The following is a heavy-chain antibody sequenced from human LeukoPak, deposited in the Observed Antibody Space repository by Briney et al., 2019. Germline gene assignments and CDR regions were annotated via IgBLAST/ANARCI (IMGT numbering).Heavy chain of an antibody. Sequence: GESLKISCKGSGFTFRNSWIAWVRQMPGKGLERMGIIYPGDSDTRYSPSFQGQVTISADKSITTAYLQWSSLKASDTAMYYCARRSSGWCVDYWGQGTLVTVSS. D-gene: IGHD6-19*01. J-gene: IGHJ4*02. CDR1: GFTFRNSW. CDR2: IYPGDSDT. V-gene: IGHV5-51*01. CDR3: ARRSSGWCVDY.